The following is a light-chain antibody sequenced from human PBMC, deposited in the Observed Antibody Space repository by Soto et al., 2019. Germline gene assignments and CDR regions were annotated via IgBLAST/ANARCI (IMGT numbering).Light chain of an antibody. V-gene: IGLV1-47*01. CDR1: SSNIGRNY. Sequence: QSVLTQAPSASGTPGQRVTISCSGSSSNIGRNYVCWYQQLPGTAPKLLIQRNSQRPSGVPDRFSGSKSGTSASLAISGLRSVDEADYYCATWDDSLGGHVVFGGGTKLTVL. J-gene: IGLJ2*01. CDR3: ATWDDSLGGHVV. CDR2: RNS.